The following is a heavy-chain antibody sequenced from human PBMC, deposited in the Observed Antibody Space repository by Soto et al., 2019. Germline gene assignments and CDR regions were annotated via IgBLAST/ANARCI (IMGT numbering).Heavy chain of an antibody. J-gene: IGHJ3*02. D-gene: IGHD3-22*01. Sequence: PGESLKISCKGPGYSFTSYWIGWVRQMPGKGLEWMGIIYPGDSDTRYSPSFQGQVTISADKSISTAYLQWSSLKASDTAMYYCASYYDSTGGAFDIWGQGTMVTVSS. CDR2: IYPGDSDT. CDR1: GYSFTSYW. CDR3: ASYYDSTGGAFDI. V-gene: IGHV5-51*01.